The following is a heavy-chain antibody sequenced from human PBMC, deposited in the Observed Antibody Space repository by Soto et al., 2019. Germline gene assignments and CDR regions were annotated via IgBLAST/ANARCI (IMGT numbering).Heavy chain of an antibody. D-gene: IGHD2-2*02. Sequence: PSETLSLTCTVSGGSISSSSYYWGWIRQPPGKGLEWIGSIYYSGSTYYNPSLKSRVTISVDTSKNQFSLKLSSVTAADTAVYYCARLRLYCSSTSCYSIDYWGQGTLVTVSS. CDR2: IYYSGST. J-gene: IGHJ4*02. CDR3: ARLRLYCSSTSCYSIDY. V-gene: IGHV4-39*01. CDR1: GGSISSSSYY.